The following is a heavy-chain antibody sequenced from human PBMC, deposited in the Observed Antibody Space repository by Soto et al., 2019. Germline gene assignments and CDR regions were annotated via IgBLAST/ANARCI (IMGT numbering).Heavy chain of an antibody. V-gene: IGHV1-18*01. Sequence: QVQLVQSGAEVKKPGASVKVSCKASGYTFTSYGISWVRQAPGQGLEWMGWISAYNGNTNYAQKLQRRVTLTTDTSTSTVYMELRSLRSDDTAVYYCARDSGYDKHSGAPKGELFDYWGQGTLVTVSS. J-gene: IGHJ4*02. CDR1: GYTFTSYG. CDR3: ARDSGYDKHSGAPKGELFDY. CDR2: ISAYNGNT. D-gene: IGHD5-12*01.